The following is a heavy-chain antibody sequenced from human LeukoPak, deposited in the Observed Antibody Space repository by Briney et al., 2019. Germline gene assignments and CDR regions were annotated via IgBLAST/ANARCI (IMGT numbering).Heavy chain of an antibody. CDR3: ARGGRGEAVAGVQGPQKVGNFDY. CDR1: GYTFTSYY. J-gene: IGHJ4*02. Sequence: ASVKVSCKASGYTFTSYYMHWVRQAPGQGLEWMGWINTNTGNPTYAQGFTGRFVFSLDTSVSTAYLQISSLKAEDTAVYYCARGGRGEAVAGVQGPQKVGNFDYWGQGTLVTVSS. V-gene: IGHV7-4-1*02. CDR2: INTNTGNP. D-gene: IGHD6-19*01.